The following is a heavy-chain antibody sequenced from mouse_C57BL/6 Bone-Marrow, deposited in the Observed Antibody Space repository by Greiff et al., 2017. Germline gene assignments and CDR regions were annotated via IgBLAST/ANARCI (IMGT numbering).Heavy chain of an antibody. Sequence: QVQLKESGAELVRPGASVKLSCKASGYTFTDYYINWVKQRPGQGLEWIARLYPGSGNTYYNEKFKGKATLTAEKSSSTAYMQLSSLTSADSAVYFCARSERVRRAWFAYWGQGTLVTVSA. D-gene: IGHD2-14*01. J-gene: IGHJ3*01. V-gene: IGHV1-76*01. CDR2: LYPGSGNT. CDR3: ARSERVRRAWFAY. CDR1: GYTFTDYY.